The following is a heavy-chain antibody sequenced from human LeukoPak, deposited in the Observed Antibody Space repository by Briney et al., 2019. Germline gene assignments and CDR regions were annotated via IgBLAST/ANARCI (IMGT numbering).Heavy chain of an antibody. CDR3: ARAAGSGSSSRAYYYYYYMDV. CDR2: IIPIFGTA. D-gene: IGHD6-6*01. J-gene: IGHJ6*03. CDR1: GGTFSSYA. Sequence: SVKVSCKASGGTFSSYAISWVRQAPGQGLEWKGGIIPIFGTANYAQKFQGRVTITADKSTSTAYMELSSLRSEDTAVYYCARAAGSGSSSRAYYYYYYMDVWGKGTTVTVSS. V-gene: IGHV1-69*06.